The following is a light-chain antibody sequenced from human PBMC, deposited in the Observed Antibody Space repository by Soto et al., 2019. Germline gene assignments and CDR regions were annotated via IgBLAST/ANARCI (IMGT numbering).Light chain of an antibody. V-gene: IGKV3-20*01. CDR2: GAS. Sequence: EIVLTQSPGTLSLSPGERATLSCRASQSVSISYLAWYQQKPGQAPRLLIYGASNRATGIPGRFSGSGSGTDFTLTISRLEPEDFAVYYCQQYGSSPPYTFGQGTKVEIK. CDR1: QSVSISY. J-gene: IGKJ1*01. CDR3: QQYGSSPPYT.